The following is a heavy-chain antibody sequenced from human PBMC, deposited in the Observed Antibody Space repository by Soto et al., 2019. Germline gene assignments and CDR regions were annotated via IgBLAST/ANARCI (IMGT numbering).Heavy chain of an antibody. J-gene: IGHJ4*02. CDR3: ARGGSSWYYLGY. Sequence: SETLSLTCTVSGGSISSGDYYWSWIRQPPGKGLEWIGYISYSGSTYYNPSLKSRVTISVDTSKNQFSLKLNSVTAADAAVYYCARGGSSWYYLGYWGQGTLVTVSS. D-gene: IGHD6-13*01. CDR1: GGSISSGDYY. CDR2: ISYSGST. V-gene: IGHV4-30-4*01.